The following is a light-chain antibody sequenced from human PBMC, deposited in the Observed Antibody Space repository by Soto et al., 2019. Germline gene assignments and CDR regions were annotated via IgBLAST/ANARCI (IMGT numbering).Light chain of an antibody. J-gene: IGKJ5*01. CDR1: QGISSY. V-gene: IGKV1-9*01. CDR3: QQLNTYPIT. Sequence: DIQMTQSPSSLSASVGDRVTITCRASQGISSYLAWYQQKPKKAPKLLIYAASTLQSGVPSRFSGSGSGTEFTLTISSLQPEDFATYYCQQLNTYPITFGQGTRLEI. CDR2: AAS.